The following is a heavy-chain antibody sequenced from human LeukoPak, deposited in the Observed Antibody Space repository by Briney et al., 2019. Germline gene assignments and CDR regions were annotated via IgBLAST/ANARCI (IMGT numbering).Heavy chain of an antibody. Sequence: SETLPLTCTVSGGSISSYYWSWIRQPAGKGLEWIGRIYTSGSTNYNPSLKSRVTMSVDTSKNQFSLKLSSVTAADTAVYYCAREGRRIAAAGLQGYYYYMDVWGKGTTVTISS. CDR2: IYTSGST. D-gene: IGHD6-13*01. CDR3: AREGRRIAAAGLQGYYYYMDV. CDR1: GGSISSYY. J-gene: IGHJ6*03. V-gene: IGHV4-4*07.